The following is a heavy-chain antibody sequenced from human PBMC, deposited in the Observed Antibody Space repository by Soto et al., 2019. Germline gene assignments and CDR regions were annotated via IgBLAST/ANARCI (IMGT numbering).Heavy chain of an antibody. CDR1: GFTFSKFA. J-gene: IGHJ4*02. CDR2: LYGSGRGI. Sequence: WGSLRLSCAASGFTFSKFAMAWVRQAPGRGLECVSGLYGSGRGIEYADSVKGRFTISRDNSKNTLHLQMNSLRTEDTAVYYCAKNQPSWATRAAFDYWGQGTLVTVSS. V-gene: IGHV3-23*05. CDR3: AKNQPSWATRAAFDY. D-gene: IGHD2-2*01.